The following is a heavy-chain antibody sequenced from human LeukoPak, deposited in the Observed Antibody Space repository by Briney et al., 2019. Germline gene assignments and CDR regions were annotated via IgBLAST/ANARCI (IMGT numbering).Heavy chain of an antibody. CDR3: ARIYCSSTSCYWGYYYYGMDV. CDR1: GFIFSSYA. D-gene: IGHD2-2*01. J-gene: IGHJ6*02. V-gene: IGHV3-21*01. Sequence: GGSLRLSCAASGFIFSSYAMSWVRQAPGKGLEWVSSISSSSSYIYYADSVKGRFTISRDNAKNSLYLQMNSLRAEDTAVYYCARIYCSSTSCYWGYYYYGMDVWGQGTTVTVSS. CDR2: ISSSSSYI.